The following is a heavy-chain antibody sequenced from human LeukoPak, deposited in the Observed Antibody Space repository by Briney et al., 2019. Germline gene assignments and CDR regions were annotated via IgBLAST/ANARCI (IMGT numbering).Heavy chain of an antibody. J-gene: IGHJ4*02. CDR1: GFNLISYA. CDR3: VKDRFIDY. Sequence: PGGSLRLSCSVSGFNLISYAMHWVRQAPGKGLEYVSSISSNGESTYYTDSVKGRFSISRDNSKNTPYLQMSSLRVEDTAVYYCVKDRFIDYWGQGTLVTVSS. V-gene: IGHV3-64D*08. CDR2: ISSNGEST.